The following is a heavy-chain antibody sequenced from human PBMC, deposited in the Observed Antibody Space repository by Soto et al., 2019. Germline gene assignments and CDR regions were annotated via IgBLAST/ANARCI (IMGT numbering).Heavy chain of an antibody. J-gene: IGHJ5*02. CDR3: ARLRRMMVAAKGKNWFDP. Sequence: QVQLVQSGAEVKKPGASVKVSCKASGYTFTSYDINWVRQATGQGLEWMGWMNPNSGNTGYAQKFQGRVTMTRNTSISTAYMELSSLRSEDTAVYYCARLRRMMVAAKGKNWFDPWGQGTLVTVSS. V-gene: IGHV1-8*01. D-gene: IGHD2-15*01. CDR1: GYTFTSYD. CDR2: MNPNSGNT.